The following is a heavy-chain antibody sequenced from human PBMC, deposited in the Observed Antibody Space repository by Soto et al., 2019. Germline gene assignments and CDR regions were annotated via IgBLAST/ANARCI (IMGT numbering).Heavy chain of an antibody. J-gene: IGHJ5*02. Sequence: QVQLVQSGAEVKKPGSSVKVSCKASGGTFSSYAISWVRQAPGQGLEWMGGIIPIFGTANYAQKFQGRVTITADDSTSTAYMELSSVRAEDTAVYYCARVLWFGELSESGGWFDPWGQGTLVTVSS. CDR1: GGTFSSYA. V-gene: IGHV1-69*01. CDR3: ARVLWFGELSESGGWFDP. CDR2: IIPIFGTA. D-gene: IGHD3-10*01.